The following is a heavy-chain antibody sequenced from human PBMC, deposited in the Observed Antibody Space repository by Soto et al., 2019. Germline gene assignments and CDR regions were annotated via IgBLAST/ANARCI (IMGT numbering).Heavy chain of an antibody. CDR1: GGTFSSHA. D-gene: IGHD2-8*01. Sequence: SVKVSCKASGGTFSSHAISWERQAPGQGLEWMGGIIPIFGTANYAQKFQGRVTITADESTSTAYMELSSLRSEDTAVYYCARDGDIVLMTYWGQGTLVTVSS. J-gene: IGHJ4*02. V-gene: IGHV1-69*13. CDR2: IIPIFGTA. CDR3: ARDGDIVLMTY.